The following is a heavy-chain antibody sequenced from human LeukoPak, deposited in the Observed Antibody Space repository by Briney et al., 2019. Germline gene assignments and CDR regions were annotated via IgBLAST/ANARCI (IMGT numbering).Heavy chain of an antibody. CDR3: TRALGSDY. V-gene: IGHV1-2*02. D-gene: IGHD1-26*01. Sequence: ASVKVSCKASGYTFTDYYMNWVRRAPGQGLEWMGWINPNSGGTNYAQKFQGRVTMTRDTSITTAYMELSSLRSDDTAMYYCTRALGSDYWGQGTLVTVSS. CDR1: GYTFTDYY. CDR2: INPNSGGT. J-gene: IGHJ4*02.